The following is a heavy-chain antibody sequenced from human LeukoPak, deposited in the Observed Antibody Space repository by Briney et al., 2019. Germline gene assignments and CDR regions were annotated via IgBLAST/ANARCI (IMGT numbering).Heavy chain of an antibody. CDR3: SYGSARDYYYYYMDV. V-gene: IGHV3-49*04. Sequence: QPGRSLRLSCTASGFTLGDYAMSWVRQAPGKGLEWVGFIRSKAYGGTTEYAASVKGRFTISRDDSKSIAYLQMNSLKTEDTAVYYCSYGSARDYYYYYMDVWGKGTTVTVSS. J-gene: IGHJ6*03. CDR1: GFTLGDYA. D-gene: IGHD3-10*01. CDR2: IRSKAYGGTT.